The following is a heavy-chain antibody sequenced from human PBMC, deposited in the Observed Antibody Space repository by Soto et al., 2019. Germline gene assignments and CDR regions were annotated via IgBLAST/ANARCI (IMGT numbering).Heavy chain of an antibody. CDR2: INHSGST. J-gene: IGHJ6*02. CDR3: ARGPYISSSSNYYYYGMDV. D-gene: IGHD6-6*01. CDR1: GGSFSGYY. V-gene: IGHV4-34*01. Sequence: SETLSLTCAVYGGSFSGYYWSWIRQPPGKGLEWIGEINHSGSTNYNPSLKSRVTISVDTSKNQFSLKLSSVTAADTAVYYCARGPYISSSSNYYYYGMDVWGQGTTVTVSS.